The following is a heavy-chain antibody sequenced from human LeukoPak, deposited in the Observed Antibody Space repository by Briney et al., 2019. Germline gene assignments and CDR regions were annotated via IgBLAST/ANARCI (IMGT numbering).Heavy chain of an antibody. J-gene: IGHJ6*02. V-gene: IGHV1-2*02. CDR1: GYTFTGYY. D-gene: IGHD3-22*01. CDR3: ARDSRLRVGVPTNELRPERDYGMDV. Sequence: GASVKVSCKASGYTFTGYYMHWVRQAPGQGLEWMGWINPNSGGTNYAQKFQGRVTMTRDTSISTAYMELSRLRSDDTAVYYCARDSRLRVGVPTNELRPERDYGMDVWGQGTTVTVSS. CDR2: INPNSGGT.